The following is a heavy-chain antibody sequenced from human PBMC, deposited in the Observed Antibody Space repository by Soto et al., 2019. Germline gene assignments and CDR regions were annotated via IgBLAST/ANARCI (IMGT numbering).Heavy chain of an antibody. V-gene: IGHV1-18*01. CDR3: ARDPEVIRATVVVVAVDY. Sequence: ASVKVSCKASGYTFTSYGISWVRQAPGQGLEGMGWISAYNGNTNYAQKLQGRVTMTTDTSTSTAYMELRSLRSDDTAVYYCARDPEVIRATVVVVAVDYWGQGTLVTVSS. J-gene: IGHJ4*02. CDR1: GYTFTSYG. CDR2: ISAYNGNT. D-gene: IGHD2-15*01.